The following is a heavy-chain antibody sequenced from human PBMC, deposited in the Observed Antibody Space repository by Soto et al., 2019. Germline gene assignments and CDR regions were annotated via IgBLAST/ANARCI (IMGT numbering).Heavy chain of an antibody. CDR1: GYTFTSYA. J-gene: IGHJ6*02. V-gene: IGHV1-3*04. D-gene: IGHD5-18*01. Sequence: QVPLVQSGAEMKKPGASVKVSCKASGYTFTSYAIHWVRQAPGQGPEWMGWINTGNGNTKYSQKFQGRVTITRDTAANTAYMELYSLRSEDTAVYYCARVGYGTYYYYGMDVWGQGTTVTVSS. CDR3: ARVGYGTYYYYGMDV. CDR2: INTGNGNT.